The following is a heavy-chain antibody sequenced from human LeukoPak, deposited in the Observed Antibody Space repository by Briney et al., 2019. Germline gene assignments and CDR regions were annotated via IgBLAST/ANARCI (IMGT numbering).Heavy chain of an antibody. Sequence: GGSLRLSCAASGFTFSSYSMNWVRQAPGKGLEWVSYISSSSSTIYYADSVKGRFTISRDNAKNSLFLQMNSLRAEDTAVYYCARTAVVGGIYYFDYWGQGTLVTVSS. CDR3: ARTAVVGGIYYFDY. J-gene: IGHJ4*02. CDR1: GFTFSSYS. CDR2: ISSSSSTI. V-gene: IGHV3-48*01. D-gene: IGHD1-26*01.